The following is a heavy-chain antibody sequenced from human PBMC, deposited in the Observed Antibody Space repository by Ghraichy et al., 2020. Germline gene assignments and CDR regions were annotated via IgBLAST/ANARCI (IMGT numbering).Heavy chain of an antibody. J-gene: IGHJ6*03. CDR2: IDHSGNT. Sequence: SETLSLTCTVSGGSIFSVNYHWAWVRQSPGKGLEWIGTIDHSGNTHHNPSLQSRVTISEDTSKSQLSLKLTSVTAADTATYYCAGCLRPDYYYCYMDVWGKGASVAVSS. CDR3: AGCLRPDYYYCYMDV. D-gene: IGHD5/OR15-5a*01. V-gene: IGHV4-39*01. CDR1: GGSIFSVNYH.